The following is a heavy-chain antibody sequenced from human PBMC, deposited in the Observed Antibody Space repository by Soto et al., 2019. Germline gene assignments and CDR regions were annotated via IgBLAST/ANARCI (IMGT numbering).Heavy chain of an antibody. CDR2: ISTSGTT. Sequence: LSLTCSVSGASISSYFWTWIRQPAGKGLDWIGRISTSGTTNYNPSLKSRVTMSVDTSKNHFSLNLSSVTAADTAVYYCAREAGPDRWFDPWGQGTLVTVSS. D-gene: IGHD6-19*01. V-gene: IGHV4-4*07. CDR1: GASISSYF. J-gene: IGHJ5*02. CDR3: AREAGPDRWFDP.